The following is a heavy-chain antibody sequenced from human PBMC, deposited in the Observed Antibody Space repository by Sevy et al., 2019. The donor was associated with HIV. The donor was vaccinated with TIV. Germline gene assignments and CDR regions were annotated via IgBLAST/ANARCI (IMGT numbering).Heavy chain of an antibody. CDR2: INQDGSEK. Sequence: GGSLRLSCAASGFTFSKYWMSWVRQAPGKGLEWVANINQDGSEKYYVDSVKGRFTISRDNGKNSLYLQTNSLRAEDTAVYYCASDTGSSHFDYWGQGTLVTVSS. CDR1: GFTFSKYW. V-gene: IGHV3-7*01. J-gene: IGHJ4*02. D-gene: IGHD3-10*01. CDR3: ASDTGSSHFDY.